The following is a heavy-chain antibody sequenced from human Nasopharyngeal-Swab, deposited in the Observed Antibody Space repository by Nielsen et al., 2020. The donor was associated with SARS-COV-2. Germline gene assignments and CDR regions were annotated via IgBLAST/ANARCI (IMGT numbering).Heavy chain of an antibody. CDR3: ARDPITMVQGGLNWFDP. V-gene: IGHV3-74*01. J-gene: IGHJ5*02. Sequence: GESLPISCAASGSTFSSYWMHWVCPAPGKGLVWVSRINSDGSSTSYADSVKGRFTISRYNAKNTLYLQMNSLRAEDTAVYYCARDPITMVQGGLNWFDPWGQGTLVTVSS. D-gene: IGHD3-10*01. CDR2: INSDGSST. CDR1: GSTFSSYW.